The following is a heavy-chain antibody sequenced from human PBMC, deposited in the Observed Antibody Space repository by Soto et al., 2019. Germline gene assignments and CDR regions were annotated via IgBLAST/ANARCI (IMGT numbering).Heavy chain of an antibody. Sequence: EVQLLESGGGLVQPGGSLRLSCTASGLPHSSFAMMWVRQAPGKGLECVSGIYGSGRGIEYADSVKGRFTISRDNSKNTVYLQMTDLRADDTAVYCCAKDAVYNDGLWLMDHWGQGTQVTVSS. CDR2: IYGSGRGI. V-gene: IGHV3-23*05. CDR1: GLPHSSFA. D-gene: IGHD2-21*01. CDR3: AKDAVYNDGLWLMDH. J-gene: IGHJ4*02.